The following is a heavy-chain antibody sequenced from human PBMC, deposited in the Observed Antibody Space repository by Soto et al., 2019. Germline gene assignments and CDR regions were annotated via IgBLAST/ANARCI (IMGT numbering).Heavy chain of an antibody. V-gene: IGHV3-23*01. CDR3: ARSSRSWIGLFDY. Sequence: GGSLRLSCAASGFTFSSYAMSWVRQAPGKGLEWVSAISGSGGSTYYADSVKGRFTISRDNSKNSLYLQMNSLRVEDTAVYYCARSSRSWIGLFDYWGQGTLVTVSS. J-gene: IGHJ4*02. CDR2: ISGSGGST. CDR1: GFTFSSYA. D-gene: IGHD6-6*01.